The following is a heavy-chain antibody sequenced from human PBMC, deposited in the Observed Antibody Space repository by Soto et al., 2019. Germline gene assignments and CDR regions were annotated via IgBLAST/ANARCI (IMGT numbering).Heavy chain of an antibody. CDR1: GGSISSGGYY. J-gene: IGHJ6*02. D-gene: IGHD3-3*01. CDR2: IYYSGST. Sequence: TLSLTCTVSGGSISSGGYYWSWIRQHPGKGLEWIGYIYYSGSTYYDPSLKSRVTISVDTSKNQFSLKLSSVTAADTAVYYCARDFYDSWGPGGMDVWGQGTTVTVSS. V-gene: IGHV4-31*03. CDR3: ARDFYDSWGPGGMDV.